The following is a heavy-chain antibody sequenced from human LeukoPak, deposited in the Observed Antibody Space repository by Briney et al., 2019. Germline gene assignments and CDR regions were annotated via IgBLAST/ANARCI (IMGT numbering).Heavy chain of an antibody. J-gene: IGHJ4*02. CDR3: AESEGSSSWIYFGF. D-gene: IGHD6-13*01. CDR2: IRYDGSNK. CDR1: GFTFSSYG. V-gene: IGHV3-30*02. Sequence: PGGSLRLSCAASGFTFSSYGMHWVRQAPGKGLEWVAFIRYDGSNKYYADSVKGRFTISRDNSKNTLSLQMNSLRVEDTAVYYCAESEGSSSWIYFGFWGQGTLLTVSS.